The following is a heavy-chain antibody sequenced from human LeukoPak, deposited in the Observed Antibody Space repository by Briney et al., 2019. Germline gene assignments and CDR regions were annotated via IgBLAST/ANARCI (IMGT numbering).Heavy chain of an antibody. CDR2: INHSGST. Sequence: PSETLSLTCAVYGGSFSGYYWSWIRQPPGKGLEWIGEINHSGSTNYNPSLKSRVTISVDTSKNQFSLKLSSVTAADTAVYYCARSGSFFMVRGVTQFDYWGQGTLVTVSS. CDR3: ARSGSFFMVRGVTQFDY. CDR1: GGSFSGYY. J-gene: IGHJ4*02. D-gene: IGHD3-10*01. V-gene: IGHV4-34*01.